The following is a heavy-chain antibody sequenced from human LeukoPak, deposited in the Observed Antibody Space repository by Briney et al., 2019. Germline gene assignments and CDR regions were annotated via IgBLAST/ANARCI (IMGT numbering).Heavy chain of an antibody. CDR2: IYYSGST. J-gene: IGHJ4*02. CDR1: GGSISSSY. CDR3: ARQGPLTTAVTTRTNPFDY. V-gene: IGHV4-59*08. Sequence: SETLSLTCTVSGGSISSSYWSWIRQPPGKGLEWIGYIYYSGSTDYNPSLKSRVTISVDTSKNQYSLKLNSVTAADTAVYYCARQGPLTTAVTTRTNPFDYWGQGTLVTVSS. D-gene: IGHD4-11*01.